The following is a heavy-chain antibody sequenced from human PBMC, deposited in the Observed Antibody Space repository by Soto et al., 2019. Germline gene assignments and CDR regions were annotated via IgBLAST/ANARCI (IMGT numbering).Heavy chain of an antibody. CDR3: ARGDDTMVRGIGGSYLMDYMDV. J-gene: IGHJ6*03. CDR2: IYSGGST. Sequence: GGSLRLSCAASGFTVSSNYMSWVRQAPGKGLEWVSVIYSGGSTYYADSVKGRFTISRDNSKNTLYLQMNSLRAEDTAVYYCARGDDTMVRGIGGSYLMDYMDVWGKGTTVTVSS. V-gene: IGHV3-66*01. CDR1: GFTVSSNY. D-gene: IGHD3-10*01.